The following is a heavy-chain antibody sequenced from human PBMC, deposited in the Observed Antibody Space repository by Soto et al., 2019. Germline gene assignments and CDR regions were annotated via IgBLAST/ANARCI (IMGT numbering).Heavy chain of an antibody. D-gene: IGHD5-18*01. CDR1: GGSISSGGYY. CDR2: IYYSGST. CDR3: AVWGGGYSYGYHAFDI. J-gene: IGHJ3*02. V-gene: IGHV4-31*03. Sequence: SETLSLTCTVSGGSISSGGYYCSWIRQHPGKGLEWIGYIYYSGSTYYNPSLKSRVTISVDTSKNQFSLKLSSVTAADTAVYYWAVWGGGYSYGYHAFDIWGQGTMVT.